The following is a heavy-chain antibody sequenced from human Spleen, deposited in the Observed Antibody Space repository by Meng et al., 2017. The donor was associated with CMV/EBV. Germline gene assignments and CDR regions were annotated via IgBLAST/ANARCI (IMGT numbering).Heavy chain of an antibody. CDR1: SYA. CDR2: IIPIFGTA. V-gene: IGHV1-69*05. CDR3: ARVDCSSTSCYIARRNWFDP. Sequence: SYAIGWLRQGPGQGLEWVGGIIPIFGTANYAQKFQGRVTITTDESTSTAYMELSSLRSEDTAVYYCARVDCSSTSCYIARRNWFDPWGQGTLVTVSS. J-gene: IGHJ5*02. D-gene: IGHD2-2*02.